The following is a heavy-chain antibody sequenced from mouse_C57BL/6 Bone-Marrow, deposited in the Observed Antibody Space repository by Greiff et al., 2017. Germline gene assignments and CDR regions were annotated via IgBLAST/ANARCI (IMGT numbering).Heavy chain of an antibody. CDR1: GFTFSSYA. V-gene: IGHV5-4*01. J-gene: IGHJ3*01. CDR2: ISDGGSYT. D-gene: IGHD1-1*01. CDR3: ARDNYYGPY. Sequence: EVQVVESGGGLVKPGGSLKLSCAASGFTFSSYAMSWVRQTPEKRLEWVATISDGGSYTYYPDNVKGRFTISRDDAKNNLYLQMSHLKSEDTAMYYCARDNYYGPYWGQGTLVTVSA.